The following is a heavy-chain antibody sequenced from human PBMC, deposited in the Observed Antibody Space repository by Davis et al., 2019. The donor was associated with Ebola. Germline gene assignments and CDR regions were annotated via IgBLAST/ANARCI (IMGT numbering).Heavy chain of an antibody. CDR2: IWYDGSNK. D-gene: IGHD3-22*01. Sequence: GGSLRLSCAASGFTFSSYGMHWVRQAPGKGLEWVAVIWYDGSNKYYADSVKGRFTISRDNSKNTLYLQMNSLRAEDTAVYYCAKGSYYDSSGYYSLDYWGQGTLVTVSS. J-gene: IGHJ4*02. CDR1: GFTFSSYG. V-gene: IGHV3-30*02. CDR3: AKGSYYDSSGYYSLDY.